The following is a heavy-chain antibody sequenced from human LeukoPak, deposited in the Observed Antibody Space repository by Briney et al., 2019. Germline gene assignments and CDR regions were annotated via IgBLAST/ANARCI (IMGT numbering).Heavy chain of an antibody. CDR2: IYYSGST. D-gene: IGHD3-3*01. CDR3: ARASGGVWSGCYMAFDI. Sequence: SETLSLTCTVSGGSISSSSYYWGWIRQPPGKGLEWIGSIYYSGSTYYNPSLKSRVTISVDTSKNQFSLKLSSVTAADTAVYYCARASGGVWSGCYMAFDIWGQGTMVTVSS. J-gene: IGHJ3*02. CDR1: GGSISSSSYY. V-gene: IGHV4-39*07.